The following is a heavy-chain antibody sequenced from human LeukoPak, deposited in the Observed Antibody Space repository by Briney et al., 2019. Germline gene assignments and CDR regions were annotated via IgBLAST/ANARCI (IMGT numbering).Heavy chain of an antibody. Sequence: QPGGSLRLSCAASGFTVSSNYMSWVRQAPGEGLEWVSGIYSGGSTYYADSVKGRFTISRDNSKNTLNLQMNSLRVEDTAVYYCAAPRYGDLALDYWGQGTLVIVSS. V-gene: IGHV3-66*01. D-gene: IGHD4-17*01. CDR3: AAPRYGDLALDY. CDR1: GFTVSSNY. J-gene: IGHJ4*02. CDR2: IYSGGST.